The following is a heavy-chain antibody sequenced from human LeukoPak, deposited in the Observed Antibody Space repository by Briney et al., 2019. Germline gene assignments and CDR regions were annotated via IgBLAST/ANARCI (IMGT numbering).Heavy chain of an antibody. CDR2: INHSGST. V-gene: IGHV4-34*01. CDR1: GGSFSGYY. Sequence: KPSETLSLTCAVYGGSFSGYYWSWIRQPPGKGLEWIEEINHSGSTNYNPSLKSRVTISVDTSKNQFSLKLSSVTAADTAVYYCARGLYGAHRGYYYYYYMDVWGKGTTVTVSS. J-gene: IGHJ6*03. CDR3: ARGLYGAHRGYYYYYYMDV. D-gene: IGHD4-17*01.